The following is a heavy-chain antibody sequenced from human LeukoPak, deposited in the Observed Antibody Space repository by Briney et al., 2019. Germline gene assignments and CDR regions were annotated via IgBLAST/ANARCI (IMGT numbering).Heavy chain of an antibody. CDR3: ARRYCSSTSCQQNWFDP. V-gene: IGHV1-2*02. CDR2: INPNSGGT. J-gene: IGHJ5*02. Sequence: ASVKVSCKASGYTFTGYYMHWVRQAPGQRLEWMGWINPNSGGTNYAQKFQGRVTMTRDTSISTAYMELSRLRSDDTAVYYCARRYCSSTSCQQNWFDPWGQGTLVTVSS. CDR1: GYTFTGYY. D-gene: IGHD2-2*01.